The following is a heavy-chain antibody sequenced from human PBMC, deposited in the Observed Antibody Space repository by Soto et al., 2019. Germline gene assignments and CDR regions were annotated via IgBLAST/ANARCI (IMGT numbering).Heavy chain of an antibody. V-gene: IGHV4-39*01. Sequence: SETLSLTCTVSGGSISSSSYYWGWIRQPPGKGLEWIGSIYYSGSTYYNPSLKSRVTISVDTSKNQFSLKLSSVTAADTAVYYCARHFEGYCSGGSCPSGFDPWGQGTLVTVSS. D-gene: IGHD2-15*01. CDR3: ARHFEGYCSGGSCPSGFDP. CDR1: GGSISSSSYY. J-gene: IGHJ5*02. CDR2: IYYSGST.